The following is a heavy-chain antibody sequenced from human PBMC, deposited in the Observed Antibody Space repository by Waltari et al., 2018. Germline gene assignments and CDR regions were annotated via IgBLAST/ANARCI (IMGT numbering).Heavy chain of an antibody. V-gene: IGHV1-18*01. CDR1: GGTFSSYA. CDR2: ISAYNGNT. CDR3: ARDQRWGTAAGSGRGFDY. D-gene: IGHD6-13*01. Sequence: QVQLVQSGAEVKKPGSSVKVSCKASGGTFSSYAISWVRQAPGQGLEWMGGISAYNGNTNYAQKLQGRVTMTTDTSTSTAYMELRSLRSDDTAVYYCARDQRWGTAAGSGRGFDYWGQGTLVTVSS. J-gene: IGHJ4*02.